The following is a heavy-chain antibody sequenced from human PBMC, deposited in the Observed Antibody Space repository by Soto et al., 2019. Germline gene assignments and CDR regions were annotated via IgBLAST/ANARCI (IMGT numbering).Heavy chain of an antibody. V-gene: IGHV2-5*01. CDR3: AHSLVPPITIHAFDI. J-gene: IGHJ3*02. D-gene: IGHD2-21*01. Sequence: GSGPTLVNPTQTLTLTCTFSGFSLSTSGVGVGWIRQPPGKALEWLALIYWNDDKRYSPSLKSRLTITKDTSKNQVVLTMTNMDPVDTATYYCAHSLVPPITIHAFDIWGQGTMFTVSS. CDR2: IYWNDDK. CDR1: GFSLSTSGVG.